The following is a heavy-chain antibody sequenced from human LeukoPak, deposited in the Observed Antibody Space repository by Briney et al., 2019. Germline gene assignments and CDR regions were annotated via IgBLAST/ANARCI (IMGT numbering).Heavy chain of an antibody. CDR3: ARSAAGTYY. J-gene: IGHJ4*02. CDR1: GFTFCNYS. Sequence: AGSLRLSWVGSGFTFCNYSMKWVAQAPGMELEWVSSISSSSSYKYYTDSVKGRFTISRDNAKNALYLQMNSLRAEDTAVYYCARSAAGTYYWGQGTLVTV. V-gene: IGHV3-21*01. CDR2: ISSSSSYK. D-gene: IGHD1-1*01.